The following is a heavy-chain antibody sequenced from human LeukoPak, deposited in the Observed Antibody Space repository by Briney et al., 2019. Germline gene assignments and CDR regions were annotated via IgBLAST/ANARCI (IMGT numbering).Heavy chain of an antibody. CDR1: GFTFNIYG. CDR2: IWYDGSNK. J-gene: IGHJ6*04. CDR3: AKSIWFGDSRSGVDV. D-gene: IGHD3-10*01. V-gene: IGHV3-33*06. Sequence: PGRSLRLSCAASGFTFNIYGMHWVRQAPGKGLEWVAVIWYDGSNKYYADSVKGRFTISRDNSKNTLYLQMNSLRAEDTAVYYCAKSIWFGDSRSGVDVWGKGTTVTVSS.